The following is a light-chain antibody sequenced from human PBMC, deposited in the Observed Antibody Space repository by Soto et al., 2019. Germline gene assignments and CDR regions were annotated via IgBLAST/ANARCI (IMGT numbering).Light chain of an antibody. CDR1: SSDIGGYNS. CDR3: SAYGGSSNFVV. Sequence: QSALTQPPSASGSPGQSVTISCTGTSSDIGGYNSVSWYQQHPGKAPKLMIYDVFKRPSGVPDRFSGSKSGNTASLTVSGLQAEDEADYYCSAYGGSSNFVVFGGGTKLTVL. V-gene: IGLV2-8*01. J-gene: IGLJ2*01. CDR2: DVF.